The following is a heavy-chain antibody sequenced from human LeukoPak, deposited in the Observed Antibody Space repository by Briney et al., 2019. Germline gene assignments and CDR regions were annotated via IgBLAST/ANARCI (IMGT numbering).Heavy chain of an antibody. D-gene: IGHD4-11*01. J-gene: IGHJ5*02. Sequence: GGSLRLSCAASGFTFSSYTMHWVRQAPGKGLEWVAVISYDGSDKYYADSVKGRFTISRDDSKNTLYLQLNSLRAEDTAVYYCAREGYSNRWFDPWGQETLVTVSS. CDR3: AREGYSNRWFDP. V-gene: IGHV3-30*01. CDR1: GFTFSSYT. CDR2: ISYDGSDK.